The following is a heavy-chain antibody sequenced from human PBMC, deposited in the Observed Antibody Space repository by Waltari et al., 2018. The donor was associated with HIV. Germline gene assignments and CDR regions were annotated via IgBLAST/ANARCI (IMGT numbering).Heavy chain of an antibody. V-gene: IGHV4-39*01. CDR2: IYDSETS. CDR1: GGSISTRSYY. Sequence: QVHLQESGPGLVKPSETLSLTCPVSGGSISTRSYYWGWIRRPPGKGLEWIGSIYDSETSYYNPSLKSRVTMSLDTSRNQFSLKLNSVTAADTAVYYCASDDREYCNDSSCWSFDPWGPGTLVTVSS. J-gene: IGHJ5*02. CDR3: ASDDREYCNDSSCWSFDP. D-gene: IGHD3-22*01.